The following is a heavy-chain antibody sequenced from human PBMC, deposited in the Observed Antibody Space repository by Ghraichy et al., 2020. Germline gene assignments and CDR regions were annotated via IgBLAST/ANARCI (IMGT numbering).Heavy chain of an antibody. CDR2: ISTSSSYI. CDR1: GFTFSSYD. V-gene: IGHV3-21*01. CDR3: ARDPGYCSGGRCFNDAFDI. Sequence: GASLRLSCAASGFTFSSYDMNWVRQAPGKGLEWVSYISTSSSYIYYADSVQGRFTISRDNAKNSLYLQMSSLRAEDTAVYYCARDPGYCSGGRCFNDAFDIWGQGTVVTVSS. D-gene: IGHD2-15*01. J-gene: IGHJ3*02.